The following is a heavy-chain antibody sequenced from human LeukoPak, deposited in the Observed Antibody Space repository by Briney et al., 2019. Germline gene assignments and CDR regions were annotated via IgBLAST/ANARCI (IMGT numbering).Heavy chain of an antibody. V-gene: IGHV4-59*01. CDR1: GGSISNYY. D-gene: IGHD5-24*01. Sequence: SATLSLTCTVSGGSISNYYWNWIRQPPGKGLEWIGYIYFTGSTNYNPSPKSRVTISLDTSKNQFSLKLSSVTAADTAIYYCARGRWLQFSDWGPGTLVTVSS. J-gene: IGHJ4*02. CDR2: IYFTGST. CDR3: ARGRWLQFSD.